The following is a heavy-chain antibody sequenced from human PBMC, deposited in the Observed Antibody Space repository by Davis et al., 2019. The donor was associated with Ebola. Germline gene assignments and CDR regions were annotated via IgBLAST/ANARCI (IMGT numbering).Heavy chain of an antibody. V-gene: IGHV4-34*01. CDR2: INHSGST. CDR1: GGSFSGYY. D-gene: IGHD5-18*01. Sequence: SETLSLTCAVYGGSFSGYYWSWIRQPPGKGLEWIGEINHSGSTNYNPSLKSRVTISVDTSKNQFSLKLSSVTAADTAVYYCANGGTAMVFSDYWGQGTLVTVSS. J-gene: IGHJ4*02. CDR3: ANGGTAMVFSDY.